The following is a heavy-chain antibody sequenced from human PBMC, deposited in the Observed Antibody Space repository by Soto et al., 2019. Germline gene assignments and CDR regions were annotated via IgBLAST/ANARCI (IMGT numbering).Heavy chain of an antibody. CDR1: GFTFSSYA. CDR2: ISGSGGST. J-gene: IGHJ6*02. V-gene: IGHV3-23*01. CDR3: AKFKEIAARLYYGMDV. Sequence: PGGSLRLSCAASGFTFSSYAMSWVRQAPGKGLEWVSAISGSGGSTYYADSVKGRFTISRDNSKNTLYLQMNSLRAEDTAVYYCAKFKEIAARLYYGMDVWGQGTTVTVSS. D-gene: IGHD6-6*01.